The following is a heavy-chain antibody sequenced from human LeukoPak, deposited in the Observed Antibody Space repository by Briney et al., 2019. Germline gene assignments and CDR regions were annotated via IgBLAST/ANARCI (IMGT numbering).Heavy chain of an antibody. V-gene: IGHV4-30-4*01. J-gene: IGHJ6*02. Sequence: SETLSLTCTVSGGSISSGDYYWSWIRQPPGKGLEWIGYIYYSGSTYYNPSLKSRVTIPVDTSKNQFSLKLSSVTAADTAVYYCARDAMDYGMDVWGQGTTVTVSS. D-gene: IGHD5-24*01. CDR1: GGSISSGDYY. CDR2: IYYSGST. CDR3: ARDAMDYGMDV.